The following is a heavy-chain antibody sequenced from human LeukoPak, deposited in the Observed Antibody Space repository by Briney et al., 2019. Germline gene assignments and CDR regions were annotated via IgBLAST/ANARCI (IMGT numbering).Heavy chain of an antibody. Sequence: SETLSLTCAVYGGSFSGYYWSWIRHPPGKGLEWIGEINHSGSTNYNPSLKSRVTISVDTSKNQFSLKLSSVTAADTAVYYCARGSIAARYYYYYMDVWGKGTTVTVSS. V-gene: IGHV4-34*01. CDR3: ARGSIAARYYYYYMDV. D-gene: IGHD6-6*01. J-gene: IGHJ6*03. CDR1: GGSFSGYY. CDR2: INHSGST.